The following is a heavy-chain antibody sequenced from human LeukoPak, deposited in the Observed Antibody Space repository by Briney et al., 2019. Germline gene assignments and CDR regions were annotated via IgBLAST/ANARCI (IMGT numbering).Heavy chain of an antibody. CDR3: ARDHDFWSGYPYYYYYGMDV. V-gene: IGHV4-59*11. Sequence: SETLSLTCTVSGGSINNHYWSWIRQPPGKGLEWIGYIYYSGSTNYNPSLKSRVTISVDTSKNQFSLKLSSVTAADTAVYYCARDHDFWSGYPYYYYYGMDVWGQGTTVTVSS. CDR1: GGSINNHY. D-gene: IGHD3-3*01. CDR2: IYYSGST. J-gene: IGHJ6*02.